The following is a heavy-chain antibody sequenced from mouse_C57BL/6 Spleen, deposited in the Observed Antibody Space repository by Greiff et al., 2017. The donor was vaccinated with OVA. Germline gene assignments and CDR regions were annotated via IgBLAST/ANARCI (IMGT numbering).Heavy chain of an antibody. CDR3: ARFGFITTPHWYFDV. CDR2: ISYDGSN. CDR1: GYSITSGYY. Sequence: ESGPGLVKPSQSLSLTCSVTGYSITSGYYWNWIRQFPGNKLEWMGYISYDGSNNYNPSLKNRISITRDTSKNQFFLKLNSVTTEDTATYYCARFGFITTPHWYFDVWGTGTTVTVSS. V-gene: IGHV3-6*01. J-gene: IGHJ1*03. D-gene: IGHD1-1*01.